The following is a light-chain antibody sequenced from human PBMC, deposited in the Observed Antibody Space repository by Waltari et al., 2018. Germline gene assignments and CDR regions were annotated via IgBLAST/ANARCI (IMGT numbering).Light chain of an antibody. CDR2: GAS. Sequence: DVQMTQSPSSLSASVGDRVTITCRPRQRTWGHLNWYQQKPGKAPKILIYGASTLQGGVPSRFSGSGSGTDFTLTISSLQPEDSATYYCQQSYHIPYTFGQGTKLEIK. CDR1: QRTWGH. J-gene: IGKJ2*01. V-gene: IGKV1-39*01. CDR3: QQSYHIPYT.